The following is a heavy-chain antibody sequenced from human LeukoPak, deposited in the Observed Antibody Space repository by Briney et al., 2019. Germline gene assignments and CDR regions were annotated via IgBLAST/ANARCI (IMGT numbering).Heavy chain of an antibody. J-gene: IGHJ4*02. V-gene: IGHV3-23*01. CDR1: GFTVSSNY. CDR2: ISGSGGST. CDR3: AKDRNSEGGAAKNY. D-gene: IGHD1-26*01. Sequence: PGGSLRLSCAASGFTVSSNYMSWVRQAPGKGLEWVSTISGSGGSTYYADSVKGRVSISRDNSKNTLYLQMNSLRAEDTAVYYCAKDRNSEGGAAKNYWGQGTLVTVSS.